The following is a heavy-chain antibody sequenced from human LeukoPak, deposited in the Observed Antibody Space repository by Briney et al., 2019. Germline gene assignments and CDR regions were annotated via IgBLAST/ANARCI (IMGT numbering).Heavy chain of an antibody. J-gene: IGHJ6*03. V-gene: IGHV4-39*02. CDR2: IFYSGST. CDR3: ARDQTKWETLRRRDYYYMDV. CDR1: GDSISSSSYY. D-gene: IGHD1-26*01. Sequence: SETLSLTCTVSGDSISSSSYYWGWIRQPPGKGLEWIGTIFYSGSTYYNPSLKSRVTLSVDTSKNQYSLKLSSVTAADTAVYYCARDQTKWETLRRRDYYYMDVWGKGNTVTVSS.